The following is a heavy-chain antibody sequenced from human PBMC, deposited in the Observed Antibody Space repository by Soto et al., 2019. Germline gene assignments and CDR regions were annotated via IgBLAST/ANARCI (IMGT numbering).Heavy chain of an antibody. V-gene: IGHV4-59*08. J-gene: IGHJ4*02. CDR1: GVSISSYY. D-gene: IGHD1-20*01. Sequence: SETLSLTCTVSGVSISSYYWSWIRQPPGKGLEWIGYIYYSGSTNYNPSLKSRVTISVDTSKNQFSLKLSSVTAADTAVYYCARQLGLTRLEYDYWGQGTLVTVSS. CDR3: ARQLGLTRLEYDY. CDR2: IYYSGST.